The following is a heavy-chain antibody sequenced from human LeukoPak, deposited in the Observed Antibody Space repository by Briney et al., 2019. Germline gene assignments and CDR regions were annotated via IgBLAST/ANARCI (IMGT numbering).Heavy chain of an antibody. Sequence: SETLSLTCTVSGGSISSGGYYWSWIRQHPGKGLEWIGYIYYSGCTYYNPSLKSRVTISVDTSKNQLSLKLSSVTAADTAVYYCATIREYSSSFRFDPWGQGTLVTVSS. CDR3: ATIREYSSSFRFDP. CDR2: IYYSGCT. D-gene: IGHD6-6*01. CDR1: GGSISSGGYY. J-gene: IGHJ5*02. V-gene: IGHV4-31*03.